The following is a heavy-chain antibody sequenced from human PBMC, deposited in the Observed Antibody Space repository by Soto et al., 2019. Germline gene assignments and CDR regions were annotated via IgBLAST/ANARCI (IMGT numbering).Heavy chain of an antibody. CDR2: IKQDGSEK. J-gene: IGHJ5*02. V-gene: IGHV3-7*01. CDR1: GFTFSSYW. CDR3: ARDRYCSSVSCYFGGWFDP. Sequence: SLRLSCAASGFTFSSYWMSWVRQAPGKGLEWVANIKQDGSEKYYVDSVKGRFTISRDNAKNSLYLQMNSLRAEDTAVYYCARDRYCSSVSCYFGGWFDPWGQGTLVTVSS. D-gene: IGHD2-2*01.